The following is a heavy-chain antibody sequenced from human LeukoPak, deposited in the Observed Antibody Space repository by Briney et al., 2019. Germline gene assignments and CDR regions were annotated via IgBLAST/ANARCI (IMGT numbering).Heavy chain of an antibody. CDR3: ARQEYCSGGSCYTWFDS. J-gene: IGHJ5*01. D-gene: IGHD2-15*01. Sequence: GESLKISCKGSGYSFTSYRIGWVRQMPGKGLEWMGIIYPGDSDTRYSPSFQGQVTISADKSISTAYLQWSSLKASDTAMYYCARQEYCSGGSCYTWFDSWGQGTLVTVSS. CDR1: GYSFTSYR. V-gene: IGHV5-51*01. CDR2: IYPGDSDT.